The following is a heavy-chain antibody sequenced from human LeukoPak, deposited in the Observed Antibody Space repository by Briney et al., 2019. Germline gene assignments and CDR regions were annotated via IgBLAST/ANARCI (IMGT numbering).Heavy chain of an antibody. CDR3: ARGGLVGGTAYFYHMDV. Sequence: GGSLRLSCAASGFTFSSYSMNWVRQAPGKGLEWVSSITRSNYIYYADSVKGRFTISRDNAKNSLYLQMNSLRAEDTAVYYCARGGLVGGTAYFYHMDVWGKGTTVTVSS. CDR2: ITRSNYI. J-gene: IGHJ6*03. V-gene: IGHV3-21*06. D-gene: IGHD1-26*01. CDR1: GFTFSSYS.